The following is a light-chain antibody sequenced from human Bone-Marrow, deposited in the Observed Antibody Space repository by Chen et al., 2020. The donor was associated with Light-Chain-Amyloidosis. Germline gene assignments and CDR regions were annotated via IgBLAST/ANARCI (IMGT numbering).Light chain of an antibody. CDR1: DLPTKY. CDR2: RDT. Sequence: SYVLTQPPSVSASPGQTARITCSGDDLPTKYAYWYQQKPGHAPVLVIHRDTERPSGISERFSGSSAGTTATLTISGVQAEDEADYHCQSADSSGTYEVIFGGGTKLTVL. CDR3: QSADSSGTYEVI. V-gene: IGLV3-25*03. J-gene: IGLJ2*01.